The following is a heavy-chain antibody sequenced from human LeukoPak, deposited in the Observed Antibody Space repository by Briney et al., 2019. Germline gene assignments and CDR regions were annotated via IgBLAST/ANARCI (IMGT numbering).Heavy chain of an antibody. CDR3: ARGFNSIKRAYYYYGMDV. J-gene: IGHJ6*02. V-gene: IGHV4-59*01. D-gene: IGHD2/OR15-2a*01. CDR1: GDSTNTYF. CDR2: IYYTGTT. Sequence: PSETLSLTCTISGDSTNTYFWSWIRQPPGKGLEWIGYIYYTGTTNYNPSLKSRVTISVDTSKNQFSLKVSSVTAADTGVYYCARGFNSIKRAYYYYGMDVWGQGTTVTVSS.